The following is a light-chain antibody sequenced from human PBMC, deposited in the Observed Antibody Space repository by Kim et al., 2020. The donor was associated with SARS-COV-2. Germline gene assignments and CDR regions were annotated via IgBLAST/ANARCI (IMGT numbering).Light chain of an antibody. Sequence: SPGQTARITCSGDALPKQYASWYQQKPGQAPVLVIYKDSERPSGIPERFSGSSSGTTGTLTISGVQAEDEADYYCQSADSSGTYVVFGGGTQLTVL. CDR1: ALPKQY. J-gene: IGLJ2*01. CDR3: QSADSSGTYVV. CDR2: KDS. V-gene: IGLV3-25*03.